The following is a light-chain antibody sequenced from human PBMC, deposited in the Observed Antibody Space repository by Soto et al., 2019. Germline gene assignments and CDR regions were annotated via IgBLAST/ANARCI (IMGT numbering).Light chain of an antibody. V-gene: IGKV3-15*01. Sequence: EIVMTQSPGTLSVSPGERATLFCRASQSVSSNLAWYQQKPGQAPRLLIYGASTRATGIPARSSGSGSETEFTLTISSLQSEDFAVYYCQQFYNWPRTFGQGTKVEIK. CDR2: GAS. J-gene: IGKJ1*01. CDR3: QQFYNWPRT. CDR1: QSVSSN.